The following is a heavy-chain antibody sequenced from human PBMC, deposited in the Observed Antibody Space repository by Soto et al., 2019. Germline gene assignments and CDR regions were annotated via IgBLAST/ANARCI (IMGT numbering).Heavy chain of an antibody. D-gene: IGHD3-3*01. CDR1: GGSISSYY. Sequence: PSETLSLTCTVSGGSISSYYWSWIRQPPGKGLEWIGYIYYSGSTNYNPSLKSRVTISVDTSKNQFSLKLSSVTAADTAVYYCARGAPYSDFWSGSLRPKYSYYGMDVWGQGTTVTVSS. CDR2: IYYSGST. J-gene: IGHJ6*02. CDR3: ARGAPYSDFWSGSLRPKYSYYGMDV. V-gene: IGHV4-59*01.